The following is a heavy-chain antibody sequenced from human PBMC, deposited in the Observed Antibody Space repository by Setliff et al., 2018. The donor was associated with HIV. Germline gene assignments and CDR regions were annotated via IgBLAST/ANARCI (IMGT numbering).Heavy chain of an antibody. Sequence: SETLSLTCTVSGDSINSYYWSWFRQPPGKGLEWMGSIYSRGSTTYNPSLTRRVTLSFDTSKNHFSLKLSSMTAADTAVYYCVGGFWSGPLFDPWGRGTLVTVSS. CDR3: VGGFWSGPLFDP. J-gene: IGHJ5*01. CDR2: IYSRGST. CDR1: GDSINSYY. V-gene: IGHV4-59*08. D-gene: IGHD3-3*01.